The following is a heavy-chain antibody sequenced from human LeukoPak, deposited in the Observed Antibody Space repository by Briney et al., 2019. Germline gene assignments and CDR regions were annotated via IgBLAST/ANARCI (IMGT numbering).Heavy chain of an antibody. CDR1: GYTFTGYY. D-gene: IGHD6-19*01. CDR2: INPNSGGT. CDR3: ARVPQPWGSGWYVRAFDI. J-gene: IGHJ3*02. V-gene: IGHV1-2*02. Sequence: ASAKVSCKASGYTFTGYYMHWVRQAPGQGLEWMGWINPNSGGTNYAQKFQGRVTMTRDTSISTAYMELSRLRSDDTAVYYCARVPQPWGSGWYVRAFDIWGQGTMVTVSS.